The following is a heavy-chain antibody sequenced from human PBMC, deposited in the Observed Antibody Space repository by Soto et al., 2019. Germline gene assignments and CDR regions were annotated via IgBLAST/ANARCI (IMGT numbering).Heavy chain of an antibody. CDR3: ARLHADDFWSGYYPLDY. V-gene: IGHV4-39*01. CDR2: IYYSGST. Sequence: PSETLSLTCTVSGGSISSSSYYWGWIRQPPGKGLEWIGSIYYSGSTYYNPSLKSRVTISVDTSKNQFSLKLSSVTAADTAVYYCARLHADDFWSGYYPLDYWGHGTLVTVSS. D-gene: IGHD3-3*01. CDR1: GGSISSSSYY. J-gene: IGHJ4*01.